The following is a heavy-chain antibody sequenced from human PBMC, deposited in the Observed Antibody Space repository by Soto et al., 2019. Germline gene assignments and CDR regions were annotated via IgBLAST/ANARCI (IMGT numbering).Heavy chain of an antibody. J-gene: IGHJ4*02. Sequence: EVQLLESGGGLVQPGGSLRLSCAASGFTFSSYAMHWVRQVPGKGLEWVSTISQSGGRIYYADSLKGRFTISRDNSKNTLYLQMNSLRAEDTAVYYCAKQLPAAATAYWGQGTLVTVSS. CDR2: ISQSGGRI. CDR3: AKQLPAAATAY. V-gene: IGHV3-23*01. CDR1: GFTFSSYA. D-gene: IGHD6-13*01.